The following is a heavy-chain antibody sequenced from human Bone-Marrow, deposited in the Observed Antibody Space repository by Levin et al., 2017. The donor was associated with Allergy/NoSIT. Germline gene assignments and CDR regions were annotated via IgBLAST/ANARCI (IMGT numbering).Heavy chain of an antibody. J-gene: IGHJ4*02. CDR3: AKEGKYGDYYFDY. Sequence: PGGSLRLSCAASGFTFDDYAMHWVRQAHGKGLEWVSGISWNSGSIGYADSVKGRFTISRDNAKNSLYLQMNSLRAEDTALYYCAKEGKYGDYYFDYWGQGTLVTVSS. V-gene: IGHV3-9*01. CDR1: GFTFDDYA. CDR2: ISWNSGSI. D-gene: IGHD4-17*01.